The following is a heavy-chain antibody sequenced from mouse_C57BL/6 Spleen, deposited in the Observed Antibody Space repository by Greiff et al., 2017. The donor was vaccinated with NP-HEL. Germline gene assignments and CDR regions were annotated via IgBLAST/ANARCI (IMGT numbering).Heavy chain of an antibody. CDR1: GFTFSDAW. D-gene: IGHD4-1*01. Sequence: EVKVVESGGGLVQPGGSMKLSCAASGFTFSDAWMDWVRQSPEKGLEWVAEIRNKANNHATYYAESVKGRFTISRDDSKSSVYLQMNSLRAEDTGIYYCTPTGTPLLDYAMDYWGQGTSVTVSS. V-gene: IGHV6-6*01. J-gene: IGHJ4*01. CDR3: TPTGTPLLDYAMDY. CDR2: IRNKANNHAT.